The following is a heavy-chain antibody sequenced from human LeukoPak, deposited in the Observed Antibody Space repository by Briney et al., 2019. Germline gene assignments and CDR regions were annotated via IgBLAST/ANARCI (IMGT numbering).Heavy chain of an antibody. CDR1: GGTFSSYA. CDR3: ARGVATDTYFDY. D-gene: IGHD5-12*01. CDR2: IIPIFGTA. J-gene: IGHJ4*02. V-gene: IGHV1-69*13. Sequence: SVKVSCKASGGTFSSYAIRWVRQAPGQGLEWMGGIIPIFGTANYAQKFQGRVTITADESTSTAYMELSSLRSEDTAVYYCARGVATDTYFDYWGQGTLVTVSS.